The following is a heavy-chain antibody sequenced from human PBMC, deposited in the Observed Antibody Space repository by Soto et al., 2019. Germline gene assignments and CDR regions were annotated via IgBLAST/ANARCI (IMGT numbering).Heavy chain of an antibody. J-gene: IGHJ6*02. Sequence: QVQLQESGPGLVKPSQTLSLTCTVSGGSISSGGYYWSWIRQHPGKGLEWIGYIYYSVSTYYNPSLKSRVTRSVDTSKNQFSLKLSSVTAADTAVYYCARVRIVVVPADTYGMDVWGHGTTVTVSS. D-gene: IGHD2-2*01. CDR2: IYYSVST. CDR1: GGSISSGGYY. CDR3: ARVRIVVVPADTYGMDV. V-gene: IGHV4-31*03.